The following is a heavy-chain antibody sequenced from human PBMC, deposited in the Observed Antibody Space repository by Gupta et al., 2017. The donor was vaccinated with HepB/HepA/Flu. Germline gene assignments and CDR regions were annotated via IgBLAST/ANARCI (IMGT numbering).Heavy chain of an antibody. CDR3: ARDPYYYDSSGPGGYFDY. Sequence: QVQLVESGGGVVQPGRSLRLSCAASGFTFRSYAMHWVLQAPGKGLEWVAVISYDGSNKYYADSVKGRFTISRDNSKNTLYLQMNSLRAEDTAVYYCARDPYYYDSSGPGGYFDYWGQGTLVTVSS. V-gene: IGHV3-30-3*01. D-gene: IGHD3-22*01. CDR1: GFTFRSYA. CDR2: ISYDGSNK. J-gene: IGHJ4*02.